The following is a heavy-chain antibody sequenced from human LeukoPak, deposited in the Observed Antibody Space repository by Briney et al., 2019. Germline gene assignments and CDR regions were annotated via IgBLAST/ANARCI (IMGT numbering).Heavy chain of an antibody. V-gene: IGHV3-23*01. CDR2: ISDSGDTT. CDR1: GFNFRTYV. Sequence: PGGSLRLSCAASGFNFRTYVMSWVRQAPGKGLERVSAISDSGDTTYYADSVEGRFTISRDNSKNTVFLQMNSPRAEDTAVYYCARHDRSMRFLDYWGQGTLVTVSS. J-gene: IGHJ4*02. D-gene: IGHD1-1*01. CDR3: ARHDRSMRFLDY.